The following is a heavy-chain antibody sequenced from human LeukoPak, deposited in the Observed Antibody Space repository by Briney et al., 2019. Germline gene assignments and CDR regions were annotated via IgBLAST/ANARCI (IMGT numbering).Heavy chain of an antibody. V-gene: IGHV4-31*03. J-gene: IGHJ6*02. CDR2: IYYSGST. D-gene: IGHD3-10*01. CDR3: ARGKGNGSGNSGYYYGMDV. Sequence: SQTLSLTCTVSGGSISSGGYYWSWIRQHPGKGLEWIGYIYYSGSTYYNPSLKSRVTISVDTSKNQFSLKLSSVTAADTAVYYCARGKGNGSGNSGYYYGMDVWGQGTTVTVSS. CDR1: GGSISSGGYY.